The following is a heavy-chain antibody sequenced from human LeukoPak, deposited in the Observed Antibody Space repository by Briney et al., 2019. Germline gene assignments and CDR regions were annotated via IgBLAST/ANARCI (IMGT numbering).Heavy chain of an antibody. CDR3: ARHQGGMDV. J-gene: IGHJ6*02. Sequence: GESLKISCKASGYSFTTYWVAWVRPMPGKGLEWMGMISPGDFDTRYTPSFKGQVTISADKSISTAYLQWSSLKASGTAIYYCARHQGGMDVWGQGTTVTVSS. CDR1: GYSFTTYW. CDR2: ISPGDFDT. V-gene: IGHV5-51*01.